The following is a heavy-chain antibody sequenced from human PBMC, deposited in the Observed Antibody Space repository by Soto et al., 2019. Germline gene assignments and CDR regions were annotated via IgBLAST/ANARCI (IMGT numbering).Heavy chain of an antibody. CDR3: ATTPPPYSSSSFYYYGMDV. J-gene: IGHJ6*02. CDR2: FDPEDDET. V-gene: IGHV1-24*01. Sequence: ASVKVSCKVSGYSLDELSIHWVRQAPGKGLEWMGGFDPEDDETIYAQKFQGRVTMTEDTSTDTAYMELSSLRSEDTAVYYCATTPPPYSSSSFYYYGMDVWGQGTTVTV. CDR1: GYSLDELS. D-gene: IGHD6-6*01.